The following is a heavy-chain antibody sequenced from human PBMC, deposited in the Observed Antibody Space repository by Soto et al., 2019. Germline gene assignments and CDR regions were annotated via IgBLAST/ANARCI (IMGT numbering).Heavy chain of an antibody. V-gene: IGHV3-23*01. D-gene: IGHD4-17*01. Sequence: GGSLRLSCAASGFTFSSYAMSWVRQAPGKGLEWVSAISGSGGSTYYADSVKGRFTISRDNSKNTPYLQMNSLRAEDTAVYYCAKDYGDYPPGWLWHWGQGTLVTVSS. CDR3: AKDYGDYPPGWLWH. CDR1: GFTFSSYA. J-gene: IGHJ1*01. CDR2: ISGSGGST.